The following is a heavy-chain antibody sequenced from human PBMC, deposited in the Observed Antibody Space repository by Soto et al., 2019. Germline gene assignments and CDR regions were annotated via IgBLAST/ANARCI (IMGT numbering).Heavy chain of an antibody. CDR1: GGTFSTST. CDR3: ARKTPIVSVCRGYDAIDY. D-gene: IGHD5-12*01. CDR2: IIPILDVA. Sequence: QVQLLQSGAEVKKPGSSVKVSCKASGGTFSTSTFTWVRQAPGQGLEWMGRIIPILDVADYAQEFQGRVTISADKCTSTAYMELSSLKSEDTTCYYCARKTPIVSVCRGYDAIDYRGKGNLVTVSS. J-gene: IGHJ4*02. V-gene: IGHV1-69*02.